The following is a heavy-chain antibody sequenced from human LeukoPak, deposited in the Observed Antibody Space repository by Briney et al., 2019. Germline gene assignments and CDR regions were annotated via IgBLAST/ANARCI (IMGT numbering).Heavy chain of an antibody. Sequence: GGSLRLSCAASGFTFSSYAMHWVRQAPGKGLEWVAVISYDGSNKYYAGSVKGRFTISRDNSKNTLYLQMNSLRAEDTAVYYCARDSDGDYVLDYWGQGTLVTVSS. CDR2: ISYDGSNK. D-gene: IGHD4-17*01. CDR1: GFTFSSYA. V-gene: IGHV3-30-3*01. CDR3: ARDSDGDYVLDY. J-gene: IGHJ4*02.